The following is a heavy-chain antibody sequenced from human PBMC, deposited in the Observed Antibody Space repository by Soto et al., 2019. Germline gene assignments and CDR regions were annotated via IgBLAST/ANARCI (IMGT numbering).Heavy chain of an antibody. CDR1: GGSISSYY. CDR3: ARHPGGPRSSSTNWFDP. D-gene: IGHD6-6*01. CDR2: IYYSGST. J-gene: IGHJ5*02. Sequence: TSETLSLTCTVSGGSISSYYWSWIRQPPGKGLEWIGYIYYSGSTNYNPSLKSRVTISVDTSKNQFSLKLSSVTAADTAVYYCARHPGGPRSSSTNWFDPWGQGTLVTVSS. V-gene: IGHV4-59*08.